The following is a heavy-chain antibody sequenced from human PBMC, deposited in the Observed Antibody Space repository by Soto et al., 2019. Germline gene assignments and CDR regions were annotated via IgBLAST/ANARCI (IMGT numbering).Heavy chain of an antibody. CDR3: AKDPPWTVGPLAMDV. CDR2: FSGSGGNI. D-gene: IGHD1-26*01. V-gene: IGHV3-23*01. CDR1: GFAFSTHA. J-gene: IGHJ6*02. Sequence: VQLLESGGGLVQPGGSLRLSCVASGFAFSTHAMSCVRQAPGKGLEWVSTFSGSGGNIYYAESVKGRLTISRDDSKNTLYLQMDSLRVEDTAVYYCAKDPPWTVGPLAMDVWGQGTTVTVSS.